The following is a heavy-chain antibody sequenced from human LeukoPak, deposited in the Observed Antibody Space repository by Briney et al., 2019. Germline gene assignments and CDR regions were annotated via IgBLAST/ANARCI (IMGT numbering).Heavy chain of an antibody. V-gene: IGHV3-21*04. J-gene: IGHJ4*02. CDR1: GFTFSSYS. CDR3: AKISVGITMVRGVRLLDFDY. Sequence: GGSLRLSCAASGFTFSSYSMNWVRQAPGKGLEWVSSISSSSSYIYYADSVKGRFTISRDNSKNTLYLQMNSLRAEDTAVYYCAKISVGITMVRGVRLLDFDYWGQGTLVTVSS. D-gene: IGHD3-10*01. CDR2: ISSSSSYI.